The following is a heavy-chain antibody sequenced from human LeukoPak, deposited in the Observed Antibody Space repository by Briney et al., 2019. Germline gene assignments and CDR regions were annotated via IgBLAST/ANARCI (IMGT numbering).Heavy chain of an antibody. Sequence: PGGSLRLSCAASGFTFSSYSMNWVRQAPGKGLEWVSSISSSSSYIYYADSVKGRFTISRDNAKNSLYLQMNSLRAEDTAVYYCARDRDSSGSGWFDPWGQGTLVTVSS. V-gene: IGHV3-21*01. CDR3: ARDRDSSGSGWFDP. CDR1: GFTFSSYS. D-gene: IGHD6-19*01. CDR2: ISSSSSYI. J-gene: IGHJ5*02.